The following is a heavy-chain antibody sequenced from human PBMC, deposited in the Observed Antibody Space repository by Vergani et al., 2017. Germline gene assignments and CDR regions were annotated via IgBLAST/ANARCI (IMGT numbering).Heavy chain of an antibody. J-gene: IGHJ4*02. CDR3: ARHVRNLRAGLSTDY. Sequence: QLQLQESGPGLVKPSETLSLTCTVSGGSISSSSYYWGWIRQPPGKGLEWIGSMYYSGSTYYNPSLKSRVTISVDTSKNQFSLKLSSVTAADTAVYYCARHVRNLRAGLSTDYWGQGTLVTVSS. V-gene: IGHV4-39*01. D-gene: IGHD3-16*02. CDR2: MYYSGST. CDR1: GGSISSSSYY.